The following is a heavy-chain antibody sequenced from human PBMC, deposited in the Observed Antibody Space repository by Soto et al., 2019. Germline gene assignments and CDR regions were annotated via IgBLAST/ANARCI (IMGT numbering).Heavy chain of an antibody. Sequence: GGSLRLSCAASGFTFSNAWMSWVRQAPGKGLEWVGRIKSKTDGGTTDYAAPVKGRFTISRDDSKNTLYLQMNSLKTEDTAVYYCTTDRYDSSGYMSAAFDIWGQGTMVT. V-gene: IGHV3-15*01. CDR2: IKSKTDGGTT. J-gene: IGHJ3*02. CDR3: TTDRYDSSGYMSAAFDI. D-gene: IGHD3-22*01. CDR1: GFTFSNAW.